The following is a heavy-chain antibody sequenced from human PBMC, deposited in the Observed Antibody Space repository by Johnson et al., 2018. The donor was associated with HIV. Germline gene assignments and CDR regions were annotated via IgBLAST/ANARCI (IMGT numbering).Heavy chain of an antibody. CDR1: GFTFSDHY. J-gene: IGHJ3*02. Sequence: VQLVESGGGLVQPGGSLRLSCAASGFTFSDHYMDWVRQAPGKWLEWVGRIRSKANSYATAYAASVKGRFTISRDDSKNTAYLQMNSLKTEDTAVYYCTRPLDYYDSSGYLDAFDIWGQGTMVTVSS. CDR3: TRPLDYYDSSGYLDAFDI. V-gene: IGHV3-73*01. CDR2: IRSKANSYAT. D-gene: IGHD3-22*01.